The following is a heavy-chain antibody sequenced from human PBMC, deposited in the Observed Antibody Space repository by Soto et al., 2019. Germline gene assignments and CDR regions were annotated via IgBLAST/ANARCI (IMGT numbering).Heavy chain of an antibody. V-gene: IGHV4-34*01. D-gene: IGHD3-22*01. Sequence: SETLSLTCAVYGGSFSGYYWSWIRQPPGKGLEWIGEINHSGSTNYNPSLKSRVTISVDTSKNQFSLKLSSVTAADTAVYYCARELPPLHYYDSKKGFDYWGQGTLVTVSS. J-gene: IGHJ4*02. CDR1: GGSFSGYY. CDR2: INHSGST. CDR3: ARELPPLHYYDSKKGFDY.